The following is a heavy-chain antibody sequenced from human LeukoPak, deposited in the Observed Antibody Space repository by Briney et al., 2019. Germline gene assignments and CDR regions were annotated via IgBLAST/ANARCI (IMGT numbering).Heavy chain of an antibody. CDR2: IYYSGST. Sequence: PSQTLSLTCTVSGGSISSGSYYWSWIRQPAGKGLEWIGYIYYSGSTNYNPSLKSRVTISVDTSKNQFSLKLSSVTAADTAVYYCARHGAYDSSGYYYRDAFDIWGQGTMVTVSS. V-gene: IGHV4-61*09. CDR1: GGSISSGSYY. D-gene: IGHD3-22*01. CDR3: ARHGAYDSSGYYYRDAFDI. J-gene: IGHJ3*02.